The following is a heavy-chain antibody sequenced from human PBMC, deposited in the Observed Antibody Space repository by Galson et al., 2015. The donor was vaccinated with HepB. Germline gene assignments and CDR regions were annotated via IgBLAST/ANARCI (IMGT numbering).Heavy chain of an antibody. J-gene: IGHJ4*02. V-gene: IGHV4-34*01. D-gene: IGHD2-2*02. Sequence: SETLSLTCAVYGGSFSGYYWSWIRQPPGKGLEWIGEINHSGSTNYNPSLKSRVTISVDTSKNQFSLKLSSVTAAGTAVYYCARGDKDIVVVPAAIREYYFDYWGQGTLVTVSS. CDR2: INHSGST. CDR3: ARGDKDIVVVPAAIREYYFDY. CDR1: GGSFSGYY.